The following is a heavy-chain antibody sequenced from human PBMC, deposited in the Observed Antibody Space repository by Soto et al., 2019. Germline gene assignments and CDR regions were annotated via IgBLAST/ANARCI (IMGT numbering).Heavy chain of an antibody. CDR1: GYTLSAFY. J-gene: IGHJ5*02. V-gene: IGHV1-69-2*01. CDR2: ADPEDAET. CDR3: ATAFRARLGWFDP. Sequence: ASVKVSCKVSGYTLSAFYMHWVKQAPGKGLEWMGLADPEDAETIYAEKFQGRVTITADTSTDTAYMELSSLRSDDTAVYYCATAFRARLGWFDPWGQGTQVTVSS. D-gene: IGHD3-10*01.